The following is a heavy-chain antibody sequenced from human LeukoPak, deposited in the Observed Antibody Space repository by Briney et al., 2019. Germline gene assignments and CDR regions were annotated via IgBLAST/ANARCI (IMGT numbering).Heavy chain of an antibody. CDR1: GFTFSSYE. D-gene: IGHD2-15*01. CDR2: ISSSGSTI. Sequence: GGSLRLSCAASGFTFSSYEMNWVRQAPGKGLEWVSYISSSGSTIYYADSVKGRFTISRDNAKNSLYLQMNSLRAEDTAVYYCARGSTLLGVLYFDHWGQGTLVTVSS. CDR3: ARGSTLLGVLYFDH. V-gene: IGHV3-48*03. J-gene: IGHJ4*02.